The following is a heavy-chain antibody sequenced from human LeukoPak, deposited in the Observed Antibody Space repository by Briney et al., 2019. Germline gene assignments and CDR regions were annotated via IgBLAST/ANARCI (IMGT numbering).Heavy chain of an antibody. Sequence: GGSLRLSCAASGFTFSRYWMHWVRQAPGKGLMWVSRISPDGSTTLYADSVKGRFTISRDNAKNSLYLQMNSLRAEDTAVYYCARGYCSGGSCYYAPYYFDSWGQGTLVTVSS. J-gene: IGHJ4*02. V-gene: IGHV3-74*03. D-gene: IGHD2-15*01. CDR2: ISPDGSTT. CDR3: ARGYCSGGSCYYAPYYFDS. CDR1: GFTFSRYW.